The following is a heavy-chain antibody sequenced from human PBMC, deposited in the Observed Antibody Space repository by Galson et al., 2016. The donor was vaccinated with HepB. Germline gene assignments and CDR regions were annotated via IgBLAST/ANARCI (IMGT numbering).Heavy chain of an antibody. CDR1: GFTFSSYW. CDR2: IRQHGSEK. D-gene: IGHD3-22*01. Sequence: SLRLSCAASGFTFSSYWMSWVRQAPGKGLEWVANIRQHGSEKYFADSVKGRFTISRDNAKNSVYLQMNSLRAEDTAVYYCAGEYYDSRGHYYIDYWGQGILVTVSS. CDR3: AGEYYDSRGHYYIDY. V-gene: IGHV3-7*03. J-gene: IGHJ4*02.